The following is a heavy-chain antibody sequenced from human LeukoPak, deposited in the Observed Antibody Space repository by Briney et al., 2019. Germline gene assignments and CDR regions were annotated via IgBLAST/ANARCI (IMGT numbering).Heavy chain of an antibody. CDR2: IYHSGST. Sequence: SETLSLTCTVSGGSVSSYYWSWIRQSPGRGLEGIGYIYHSGSTNYNPSLKSRVAMSVDTSKNQFSLKLTSLTAADSALYYCAREVVLHGYMVRGVKSGLDVWGQGTTVTVSS. CDR1: GGSVSSYY. V-gene: IGHV4-59*02. J-gene: IGHJ6*02. CDR3: AREVVLHGYMVRGVKSGLDV. D-gene: IGHD3-10*01.